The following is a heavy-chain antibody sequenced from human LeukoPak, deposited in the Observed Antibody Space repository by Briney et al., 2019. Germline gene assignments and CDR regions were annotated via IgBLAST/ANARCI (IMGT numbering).Heavy chain of an antibody. CDR2: FYYGGST. J-gene: IGHJ3*02. D-gene: IGHD5-24*01. V-gene: IGHV4-59*01. Sequence: SETLSLTCTVSGGSISSYYWSWIRQPPGKGLEWIGYFYYGGSTNYNPSLNSRVTISVDTSKNQFSLKLSSVTAADTAVYYCAGRLWRRDGYNLSAFDIWGQGTMVTVSS. CDR3: AGRLWRRDGYNLSAFDI. CDR1: GGSISSYY.